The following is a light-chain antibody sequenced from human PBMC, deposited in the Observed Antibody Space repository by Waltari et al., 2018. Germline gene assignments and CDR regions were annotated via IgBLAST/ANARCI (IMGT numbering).Light chain of an antibody. CDR1: QRLVHSDGNTS. V-gene: IGKV2-30*02. CDR3: MQGTHWPRT. J-gene: IGKJ1*01. Sequence: DVVMTQSPLSLPVTLGQPASIPCRPSQRLVHSDGNTSLNWFQQRPGQSPRRLIYKVSNRDSGVPDRFSGSGSGTDFTLKISRVEAEDVGVYYCMQGTHWPRTFGQGTKVQIK. CDR2: KVS.